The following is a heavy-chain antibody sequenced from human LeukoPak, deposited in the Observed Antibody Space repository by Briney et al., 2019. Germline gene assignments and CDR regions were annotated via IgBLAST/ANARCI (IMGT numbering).Heavy chain of an antibody. CDR1: GFTFSSYE. CDR3: ARGLMGGWPNFEY. Sequence: PGGSLRLSCAASGFTFSSYEMNRVRQAPGKGLEWVCNINWNGNNIYYGDSVKGRFTISRDNAKNSVYLQMSGLRAEDTALYYCARGLMGGWPNFEYWGQGTLVTVSS. J-gene: IGHJ4*02. V-gene: IGHV3-20*04. CDR2: INWNGNNI. D-gene: IGHD2-8*01.